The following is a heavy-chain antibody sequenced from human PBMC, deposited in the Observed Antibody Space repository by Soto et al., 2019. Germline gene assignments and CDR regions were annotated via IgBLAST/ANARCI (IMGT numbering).Heavy chain of an antibody. CDR2: IGTAGDT. CDR1: GFTFSNYD. CDR3: ARVWGSGSYGPTYGMDV. D-gene: IGHD3-10*01. V-gene: IGHV3-13*01. Sequence: EVQLVESGGGLVQPGGSLRLSCAASGFTFSNYDMHWVRQGTGKGLEWVSAIGTAGDTYYPGSVKCRFTISRENTKNSLYLQMNSLRAGDTAVYYCARVWGSGSYGPTYGMDVWGQGTTVTVSS. J-gene: IGHJ6*02.